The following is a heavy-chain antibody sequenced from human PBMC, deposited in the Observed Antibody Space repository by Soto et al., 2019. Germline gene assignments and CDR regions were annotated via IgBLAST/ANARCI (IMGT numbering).Heavy chain of an antibody. CDR2: IYYSGIT. Sequence: QVQLQESGPGLVKPSQTLSLTCTVSGGSISSGDYYWSWIRQHPGKGLEWIGYIYYSGITYYNPSLKSRVTISVDTSKNQFSLKLSSVTAADTAVYDCARGADYYETSGYLDYWGQGTLVTVSS. V-gene: IGHV4-31*03. D-gene: IGHD3-22*01. CDR3: ARGADYYETSGYLDY. CDR1: GGSISSGDYY. J-gene: IGHJ4*02.